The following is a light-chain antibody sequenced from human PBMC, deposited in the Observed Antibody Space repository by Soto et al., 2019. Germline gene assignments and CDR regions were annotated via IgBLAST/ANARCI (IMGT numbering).Light chain of an antibody. J-gene: IGKJ4*01. CDR1: QSVLYSSNHQNY. CDR3: QQYYTTPLT. V-gene: IGKV4-1*01. Sequence: DIVMTQSPDSLAVSLGERATINCKSSQSVLYSSNHQNYLAWYQQKPGQPPQLLIYWASTRESGVPDRFSGSCSGTDFTLTISSLQDEDVAVYYCQQYYTTPLTFGGGTKVEIK. CDR2: WAS.